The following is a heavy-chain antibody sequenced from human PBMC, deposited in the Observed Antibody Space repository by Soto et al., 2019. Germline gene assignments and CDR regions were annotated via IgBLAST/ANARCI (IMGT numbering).Heavy chain of an antibody. Sequence: EVQLLESGGGLVQPGGSLRLSCAASGFTFSSYAMSWVRQAPGKGLEWVSGVSGSGGTAYYADSVKGRFNISRDNSKNTLYLQMNSLRVGGTAVYYCAKDRDFWTGTDDYWGQGTLVTVSS. D-gene: IGHD3-3*01. V-gene: IGHV3-23*01. J-gene: IGHJ4*02. CDR2: VSGSGGTA. CDR1: GFTFSSYA. CDR3: AKDRDFWTGTDDY.